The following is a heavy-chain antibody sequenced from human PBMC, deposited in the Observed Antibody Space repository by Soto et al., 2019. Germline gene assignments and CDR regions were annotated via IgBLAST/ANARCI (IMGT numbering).Heavy chain of an antibody. Sequence: QVQLVQSGAEVKKPGASLKFSCKASGYTFTGYYMHWVRQAPGQGREWMGWINPNSGGTNYAQKFQGRVTMTMETSISTACMELSRLRSDDTAVYYCARTVIERGWLRLGPDYWGQGTLVTVSS. CDR2: INPNSGGT. V-gene: IGHV1-2*02. D-gene: IGHD5-12*01. CDR3: ARTVIERGWLRLGPDY. CDR1: GYTFTGYY. J-gene: IGHJ4*02.